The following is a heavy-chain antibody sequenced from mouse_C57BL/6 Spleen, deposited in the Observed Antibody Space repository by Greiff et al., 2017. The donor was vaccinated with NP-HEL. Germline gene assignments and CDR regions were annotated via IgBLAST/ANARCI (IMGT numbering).Heavy chain of an antibody. Sequence: DVKLVESEGGLVQPGSSMKLSCTASGFTFSDYYMAWVRQVPEKGLEWVANINYDGSSTYYLDSLKSRFIISRDNAKNILYLQMSSLKSEDTATYYCAREKDYYGSSYCWYFDVWGTGTTVTVSS. CDR1: GFTFSDYY. CDR3: AREKDYYGSSYCWYFDV. V-gene: IGHV5-16*01. D-gene: IGHD1-1*01. J-gene: IGHJ1*03. CDR2: INYDGSST.